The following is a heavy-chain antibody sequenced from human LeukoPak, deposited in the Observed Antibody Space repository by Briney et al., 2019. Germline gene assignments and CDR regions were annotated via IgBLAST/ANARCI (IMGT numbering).Heavy chain of an antibody. CDR3: IRELEPNYNDAGGFYR. CDR1: GFTFSRYW. J-gene: IGHJ3*01. V-gene: IGHV3-74*01. Sequence: GGSLRLSCAASGFTFSRYWMHWVRQVPGKGLVWVSRINSDGGNRCYVDSVKGRFTISRDNARNTLYLQMNSLRVEDTAVYYCIRELEPNYNDAGGFYRWGQGTMVTVSS. D-gene: IGHD3-22*01. CDR2: INSDGGNR.